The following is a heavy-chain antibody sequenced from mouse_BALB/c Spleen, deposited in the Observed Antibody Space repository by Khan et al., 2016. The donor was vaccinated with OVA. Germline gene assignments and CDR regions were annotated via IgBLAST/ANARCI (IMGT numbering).Heavy chain of an antibody. CDR2: ISYSGSN. D-gene: IGHD1-2*01. V-gene: IGHV3-2*02. CDR1: GYSITSGYG. J-gene: IGHJ2*01. Sequence: EVQLQESGPGLVKPSQSLSLTCTVTGYSITSGYGWNWIRQLPGNKLEWMGYISYSGSNNYNPSLKSRISITLDTSKNQFFRQLNSVTTEDTATYYCARTARIKYWGQGTTLTVSS. CDR3: ARTARIKY.